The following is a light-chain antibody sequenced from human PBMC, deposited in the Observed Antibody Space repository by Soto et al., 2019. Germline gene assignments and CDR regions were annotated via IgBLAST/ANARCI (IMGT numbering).Light chain of an antibody. CDR2: SNN. J-gene: IGLJ1*01. V-gene: IGLV1-44*01. CDR1: SSNIGSNT. Sequence: QSVLTQPPSASGTPGQRVTISCSGSSSNIGSNTVNWYQQLPGTAPKLLIYSNNQRPSGVPDRFSGSKSGTSASLAISGLQSEDEAVYYCAAWDDRLNGYVFGTGTKLTVL. CDR3: AAWDDRLNGYV.